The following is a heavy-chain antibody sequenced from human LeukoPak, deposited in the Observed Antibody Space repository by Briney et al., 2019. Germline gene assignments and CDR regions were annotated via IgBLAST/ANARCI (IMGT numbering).Heavy chain of an antibody. D-gene: IGHD3-16*01. CDR1: GGSISSYY. CDR2: IYYSGST. V-gene: IGHV4-59*01. J-gene: IGHJ5*02. Sequence: SETLSLTCTVSGGSISSYYLSWIRQPPGKGLEWIGYIYYSGSTNYNPSLKSRVTISVDTSKNQFSLKLSSVTAADTAVYYCARVNLLRWFDPWGQGTLVTVSS. CDR3: ARVNLLRWFDP.